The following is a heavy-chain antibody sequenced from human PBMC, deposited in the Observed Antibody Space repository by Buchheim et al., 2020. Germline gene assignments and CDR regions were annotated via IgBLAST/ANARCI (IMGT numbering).Heavy chain of an antibody. CDR2: VSAGSTGT. D-gene: IGHD6-19*01. CDR1: GFTFSVSP. CDR3: SKGSAGLDS. J-gene: IGHJ4*02. Sequence: LESGGGLVQPGGSLRLSRAASGFTFSVSPMTWVRQAPGRGLEWVSSVSAGSTGTYYADTVRGRFTISRDHSKNMLYLQMDSLRVEDTAVYYCSKGSAGLDSWGQGAL. V-gene: IGHV3-23*01.